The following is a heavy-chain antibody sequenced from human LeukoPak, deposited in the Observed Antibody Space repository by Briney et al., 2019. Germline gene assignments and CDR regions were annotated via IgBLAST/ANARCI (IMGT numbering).Heavy chain of an antibody. D-gene: IGHD2-15*01. CDR1: GFTFSSYA. J-gene: IGHJ4*02. Sequence: GGSLRLSCAASGFTFSSYAMHWVRQAPGKGLEWVAVIPYDGSNKYYADSVKGRFTISRDNSKNTLYLQMNSLRAEDTAVYYCASTDGGSDYYFDYWGQGTLVTVSS. V-gene: IGHV3-30-3*01. CDR3: ASTDGGSDYYFDY. CDR2: IPYDGSNK.